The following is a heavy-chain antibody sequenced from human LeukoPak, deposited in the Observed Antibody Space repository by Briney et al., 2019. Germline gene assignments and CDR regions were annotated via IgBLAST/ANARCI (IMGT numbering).Heavy chain of an antibody. CDR2: IGASGEST. V-gene: IGHV3-23*01. D-gene: IGHD2-2*01. J-gene: IGHJ3*01. Sequence: GGSLRLSCAASGFTFSVAAMTWVRQAPGKGLEWVSLIGASGESTYYADSVKGRFTISRDNSKNTLFLQMNSLSPEDTAVYYCARCTASCYANAFDVWGQGTLLTVSS. CDR1: GFTFSVAA. CDR3: ARCTASCYANAFDV.